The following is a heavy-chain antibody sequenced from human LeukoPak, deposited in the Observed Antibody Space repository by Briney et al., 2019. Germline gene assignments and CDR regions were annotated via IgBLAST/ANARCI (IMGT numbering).Heavy chain of an antibody. CDR1: GYTFTGYY. CDR2: INPNSGGT. D-gene: IGHD5-24*01. V-gene: IGHV1-2*02. J-gene: IGHJ4*02. CDR3: AREGLLEMATDC. Sequence: ASVKVSCKASGYTFTGYYMHWVRQAPGQGLEWMGWINPNSGGTNYAQKFQGRVTMTRDTSISTAYMELSRLRSDDTAVYCCAREGLLEMATDCWGQGTLVTVSS.